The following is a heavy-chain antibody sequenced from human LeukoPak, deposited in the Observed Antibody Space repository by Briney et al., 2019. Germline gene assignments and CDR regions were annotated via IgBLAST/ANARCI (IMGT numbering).Heavy chain of an antibody. CDR3: AKEDLYGSVKWFDP. Sequence: GGSLRLSCVASGFTFSSYWMHWVRQAPGKGLVWVSAISGSGGSTYYADSVKGRFTISRDNSKNTLYLQMSSLRAEDTAVYYCAKEDLYGSVKWFDPWGQGTLVTVSS. CDR2: ISGSGGST. J-gene: IGHJ5*02. CDR1: GFTFSSYW. V-gene: IGHV3-23*01. D-gene: IGHD3-10*01.